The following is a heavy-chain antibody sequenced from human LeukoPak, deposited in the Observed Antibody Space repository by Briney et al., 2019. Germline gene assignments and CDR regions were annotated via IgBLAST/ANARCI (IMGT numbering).Heavy chain of an antibody. CDR3: ARGYYGSGNNNWFDP. CDR1: GGSISTYY. V-gene: IGHV4-59*01. CDR2: IYYSGST. D-gene: IGHD3-10*01. Sequence: PSETLSLTCTVSGGSISTYYWTWIRQPPGKGLEWIGYIYYSGSTNYNPSLKSRVTISVDTSKNRFSLKLSSVTAADTAVYYCARGYYGSGNNNWFDPWGQGTLVTVSS. J-gene: IGHJ5*02.